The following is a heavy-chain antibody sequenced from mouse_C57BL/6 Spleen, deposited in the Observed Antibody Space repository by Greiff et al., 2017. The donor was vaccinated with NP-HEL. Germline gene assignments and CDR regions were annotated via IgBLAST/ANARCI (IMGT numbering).Heavy chain of an antibody. V-gene: IGHV14-1*01. J-gene: IGHJ3*01. CDR2: IDPEDGAT. CDR3: TTLDYDCAY. CDR1: GFNIKDYY. Sequence: EVQLQQSGAELVRPGASVKLSCTASGFNIKDYYMHWVKQRPEQGLEWIGRIDPEDGATEYAATFQGKATMTAATSSNTAYLQLSTLTSEDTSVYYCTTLDYDCAYWGQGTLVTVSA. D-gene: IGHD2-4*01.